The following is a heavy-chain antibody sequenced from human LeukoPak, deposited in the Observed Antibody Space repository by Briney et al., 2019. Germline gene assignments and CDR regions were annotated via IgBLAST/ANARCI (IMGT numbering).Heavy chain of an antibody. D-gene: IGHD3-10*01. CDR1: GFTFSSYA. Sequence: PGGSLRFSCAASGFTFSSYAMSWVRQAPGKGLEWVSGISDSGGSTYYADSVRGRFTISRDNSKNTLHLQMNSLRAEDTAAYYCARDETMVRGGPRPYWGQGTLVTISS. CDR2: ISDSGGST. CDR3: ARDETMVRGGPRPY. V-gene: IGHV3-23*01. J-gene: IGHJ4*02.